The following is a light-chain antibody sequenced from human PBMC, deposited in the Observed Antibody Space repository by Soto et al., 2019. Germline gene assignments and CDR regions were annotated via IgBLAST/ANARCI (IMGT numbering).Light chain of an antibody. Sequence: EIVMKQSPATLSVSPGERATLSCRASQSVSSNLAWYQQKPGQAPRLLIYGASTRATGIPARFSGSGSGTDFTLTISSLEPEDFAVYYCQQHSHWPPWTFGQGTKVDIK. CDR2: GAS. J-gene: IGKJ1*01. CDR1: QSVSSN. CDR3: QQHSHWPPWT. V-gene: IGKV3-15*01.